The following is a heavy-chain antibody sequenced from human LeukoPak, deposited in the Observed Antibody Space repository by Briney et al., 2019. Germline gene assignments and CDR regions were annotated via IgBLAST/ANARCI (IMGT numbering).Heavy chain of an antibody. V-gene: IGHV4-31*03. CDR1: GGSISSGGYY. Sequence: PSQTLSLTCTVSGGSISSGGYYWSWIRQHPGKGLEWIGYIYYSGSTYYNPSLKSRVTISVDTSKNQFSLKLSSVTAADTAVYYCARGAPDCSGGSCYGMVGYVDYWGQGTLVTVSS. J-gene: IGHJ4*02. CDR2: IYYSGST. D-gene: IGHD2-15*01. CDR3: ARGAPDCSGGSCYGMVGYVDY.